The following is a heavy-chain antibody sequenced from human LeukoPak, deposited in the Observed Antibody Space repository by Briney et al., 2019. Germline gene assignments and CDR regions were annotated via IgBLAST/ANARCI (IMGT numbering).Heavy chain of an antibody. D-gene: IGHD2-15*01. CDR2: ISWNSGSI. V-gene: IGHV3-9*01. Sequence: GGSLRLSCAASGFTFDDYAMHWVRQAPGKGLEWVSGISWNSGSIGYADSVKGRFTISRDNAKNSLYLQVNSLRAEDTALYYCAKDILTECSGGSCYDAFDIWGQGTMVTVSS. CDR3: AKDILTECSGGSCYDAFDI. J-gene: IGHJ3*02. CDR1: GFTFDDYA.